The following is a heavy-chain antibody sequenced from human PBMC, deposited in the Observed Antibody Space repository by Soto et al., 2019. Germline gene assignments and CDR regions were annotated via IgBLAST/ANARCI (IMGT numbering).Heavy chain of an antibody. Sequence: PSETLSLTCTVSGGSISSYYWSWIRQPPGKGLEWIGYIYYSGSTNYNPSLKSRVTISVDTSKNQFSLKLSSVTAADTAVYYCATVTPPRAYYYYYGMDVWGQGTTVTVSS. CDR3: ATVTPPRAYYYYYGMDV. V-gene: IGHV4-59*08. CDR2: IYYSGST. J-gene: IGHJ6*02. CDR1: GGSISSYY.